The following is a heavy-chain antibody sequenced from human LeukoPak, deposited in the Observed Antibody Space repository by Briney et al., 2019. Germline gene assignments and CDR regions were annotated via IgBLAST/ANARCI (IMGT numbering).Heavy chain of an antibody. Sequence: PSETLSLTCAVYGGSFSGYYWSWIRQPAGKGLEWIGRIYTSGSTNYNPSLKSRVTMSVDTSKNQFSLKLSSVTAADTAVYYCARGLSSSGWYTSVYWGQGTLVTVSS. D-gene: IGHD6-19*01. CDR3: ARGLSSSGWYTSVY. CDR1: GGSFSGYY. CDR2: IYTSGST. V-gene: IGHV4-59*10. J-gene: IGHJ4*02.